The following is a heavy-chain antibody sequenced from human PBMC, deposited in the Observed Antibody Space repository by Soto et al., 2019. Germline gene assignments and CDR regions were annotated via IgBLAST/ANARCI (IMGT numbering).Heavy chain of an antibody. CDR3: AKAAGGLIRALRVDY. D-gene: IGHD3-10*01. V-gene: IGHV3-9*01. CDR2: ISWNSGSI. J-gene: IGHJ4*02. Sequence: EVQLVESGGGLVQPGRSLRLSCAASGFTFDDYAMHWVRQAPGKGLEWVSGISWNSGSIGYADSVKGRFTISRDNAKNSLYLQMNSLRAEDTALYYCAKAAGGLIRALRVDYWGQGTLVTVSS. CDR1: GFTFDDYA.